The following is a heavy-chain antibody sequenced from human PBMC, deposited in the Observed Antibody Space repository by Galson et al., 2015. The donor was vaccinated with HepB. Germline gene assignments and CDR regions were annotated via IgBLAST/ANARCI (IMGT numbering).Heavy chain of an antibody. D-gene: IGHD3-16*02. CDR2: ISSSGDSI. CDR3: ASLRVMVSVY. V-gene: IGHV3-48*01. J-gene: IGHJ4*02. CDR1: GFIFNKYG. Sequence: SLRLSCAASGFIFNKYGMNWVHQAPGKGLEWVSYISSSGDSIKFADSVKGRFTISRDNAKNSLFLQMNSLRAEDTALYYCASLRVMVSVYWGQGTLVTVSS.